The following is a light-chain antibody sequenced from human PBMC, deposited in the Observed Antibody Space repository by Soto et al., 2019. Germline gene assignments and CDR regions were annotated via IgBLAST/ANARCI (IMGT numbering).Light chain of an antibody. CDR1: SSDIGDYNY. CDR3: TSYSSTNTLV. V-gene: IGLV2-14*01. CDR2: EVS. Sequence: QSALTQPASVSGSPGQSITVSCVGTSSDIGDYNYVSWYQHLPGKAPQLILFEVSNRPSGLSHRFSGSKSGATASLAISGLQADDEADYYCTSYSSTNTLVFGGGTKLTVL. J-gene: IGLJ3*02.